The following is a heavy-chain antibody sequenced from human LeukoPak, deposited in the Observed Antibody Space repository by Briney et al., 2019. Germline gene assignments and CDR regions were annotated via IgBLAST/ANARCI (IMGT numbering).Heavy chain of an antibody. CDR1: GFTFSSYA. D-gene: IGHD2-2*01. CDR3: ARKIGAYCSSTSCKKIHYYYYGMDV. V-gene: IGHV3-23*01. Sequence: GGSLRLSCAASGFTFSSYAMSWVRQAPGKGLEWVSAISGSVGSTYYADSVKGRFTISRDNSKNTLYLQMNSLRAEDTDVYYCARKIGAYCSSTSCKKIHYYYYGMDVWGQGTTVTVSS. J-gene: IGHJ6*02. CDR2: ISGSVGST.